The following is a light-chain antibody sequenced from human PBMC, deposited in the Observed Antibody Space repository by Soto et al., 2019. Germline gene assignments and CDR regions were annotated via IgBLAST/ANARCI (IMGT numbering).Light chain of an antibody. J-gene: IGKJ2*01. CDR2: WAS. V-gene: IGKV4-1*01. CDR3: QQYYNTPYT. Sequence: DIVMTQSPDSLAVSLGERATINRKSSQSVLYSSNNKNYLAWYQQKSGQPPKLLIYWASTRESGVPDRFSGSGSGTDFTLTISSLQAEDVAVYYCQQYYNTPYTFGQGTKLEIK. CDR1: QSVLYSSNNKNY.